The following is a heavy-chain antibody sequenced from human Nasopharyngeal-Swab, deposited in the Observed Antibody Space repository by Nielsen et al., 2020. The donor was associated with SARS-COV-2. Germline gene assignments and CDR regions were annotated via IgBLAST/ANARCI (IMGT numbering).Heavy chain of an antibody. J-gene: IGHJ3*01. CDR3: ARQPGNYDYVWGSYRPDGAFDF. Sequence: WIRQPPGKGLEWIGYIYYNGTTYYNPSLKSRVTISVDTSKNQFSLKLSSVTAADTAVYYCARQPGNYDYVWGSYRPDGAFDFWGQGTMVTVPS. CDR2: IYYNGTT. D-gene: IGHD3-16*02. V-gene: IGHV4-39*01.